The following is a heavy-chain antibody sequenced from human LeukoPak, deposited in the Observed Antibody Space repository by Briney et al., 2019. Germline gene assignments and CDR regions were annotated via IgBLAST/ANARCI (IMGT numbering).Heavy chain of an antibody. CDR3: ARFNGRGVSNDY. D-gene: IGHD3-10*01. V-gene: IGHV1-8*01. Sequence: ASVKVSCKASGYTFTSYDINWVRQATGQGLEWMGWMNPNSGNTGYAQKFQGRVTMTRNTSISTTYMELSSLRSEDTAVYYCARFNGRGVSNDYWGQGTLVTVSA. CDR2: MNPNSGNT. CDR1: GYTFTSYD. J-gene: IGHJ4*02.